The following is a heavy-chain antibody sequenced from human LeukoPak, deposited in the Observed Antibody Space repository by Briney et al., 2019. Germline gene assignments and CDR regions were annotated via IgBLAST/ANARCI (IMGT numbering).Heavy chain of an antibody. V-gene: IGHV3-30*18. Sequence: GRSLRRSCAGSGFTFRNYGMHWVRQAPGKGLEWVAVISYDESDKYYGDSVKGRFTISRDNSKNTLFLQMNSLRAEDTAVYFCAKDFRRADYYDSSGYYRMIDYWGQGTLVTVSS. D-gene: IGHD3-22*01. J-gene: IGHJ4*02. CDR1: GFTFRNYG. CDR3: AKDFRRADYYDSSGYYRMIDY. CDR2: ISYDESDK.